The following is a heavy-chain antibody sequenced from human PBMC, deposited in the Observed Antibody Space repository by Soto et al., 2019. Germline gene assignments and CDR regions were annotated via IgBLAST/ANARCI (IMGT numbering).Heavy chain of an antibody. J-gene: IGHJ4*02. Sequence: EVQLVESGGGLVQPGGSLRLSCAASGFTFSSYAMSWVRQAPGKGLEWVSGLSGSGDTTYFADSVQGRFTISRDNSKNTLYLQMSSLRAEDTAVYYCVKDRVVTGVMGAFAYWGQGALVTVSS. CDR1: GFTFSSYA. V-gene: IGHV3-23*04. CDR2: LSGSGDTT. D-gene: IGHD2-21*02. CDR3: VKDRVVTGVMGAFAY.